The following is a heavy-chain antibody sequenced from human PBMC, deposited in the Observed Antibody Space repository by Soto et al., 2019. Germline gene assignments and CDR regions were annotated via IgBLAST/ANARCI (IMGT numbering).Heavy chain of an antibody. J-gene: IGHJ6*02. CDR3: AKGEAVATYYYGMDV. V-gene: IGHV3-23*01. D-gene: IGHD6-19*01. Sequence: GGSLRLSCAASGFTFSSYAMSWVRQAPGKGLEWVSAISGSGGSTYYADSVKGRFTISRDNSKNTLYLQMNSLRAEDTAVYYCAKGEAVATYYYGMDVCGQGTTVTVSS. CDR1: GFTFSSYA. CDR2: ISGSGGST.